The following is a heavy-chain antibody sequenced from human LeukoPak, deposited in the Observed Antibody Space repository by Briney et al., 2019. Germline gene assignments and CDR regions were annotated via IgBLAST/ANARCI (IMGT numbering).Heavy chain of an antibody. V-gene: IGHV1-46*01. J-gene: IGHJ4*02. D-gene: IGHD6-19*01. CDR1: GYTFTSYY. CDR3: ARGVFGGYSSGWYYY. Sequence: ASVKVSCKASGYTFTSYYIHWVRQAPGQGLEWMGIINPSGGSTSYAQKFQGRVTMTRDMSTSTVYMELSSLRSEDTAVYYCARGVFGGYSSGWYYYWGQGTLVTVSS. CDR2: INPSGGST.